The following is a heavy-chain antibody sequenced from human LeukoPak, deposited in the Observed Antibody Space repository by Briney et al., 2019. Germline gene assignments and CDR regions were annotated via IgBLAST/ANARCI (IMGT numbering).Heavy chain of an antibody. V-gene: IGHV3-23*01. D-gene: IGHD3-10*01. CDR2: ILHNGGNT. CDR3: ARGPSTLLRGVHGVDV. J-gene: IGHJ6*02. CDR1: GFTFSNYA. Sequence: GGSLRLSCAAAGFTFSNYAMSWVRQAPGKGLAWVSTILHNGGNTYYADSVRGHFTISRDNSKNTVSLQMNSLRAEDTAVYYCARGPSTLLRGVHGVDVWGQGTTVTVSS.